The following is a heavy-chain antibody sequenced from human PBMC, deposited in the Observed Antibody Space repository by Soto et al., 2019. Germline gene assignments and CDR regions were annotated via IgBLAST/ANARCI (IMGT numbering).Heavy chain of an antibody. CDR2: IYTSGST. V-gene: IGHV4-4*07. CDR3: ARAWAAAGKGWCDP. D-gene: IGHD6-13*01. Sequence: QVQLQESGPGLVKPSETLSLTCTVSGGSISNYYWSWIRQPAGKGLEWIGRIYTSGSTNYNPSLKRRVTMSVDTSKNQFSLKLSSVTAAVTAVYYCARAWAAAGKGWCDPWGQGTLVTVSS. J-gene: IGHJ5*02. CDR1: GGSISNYY.